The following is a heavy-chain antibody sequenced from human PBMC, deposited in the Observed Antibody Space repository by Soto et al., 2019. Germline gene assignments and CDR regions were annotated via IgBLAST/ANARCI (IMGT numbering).Heavy chain of an antibody. D-gene: IGHD6-13*01. V-gene: IGHV4-59*01. Sequence: PSETLSLTCTVSGGSISSYYWSWIRQPPGKGLEWIGYIYYSGSTNYNPSLKSRVTISVDTSKNQFSLKLSSVTAADTAVYYCARELSGGQQLQGWFDPWGQGTLVTAPQ. CDR2: IYYSGST. J-gene: IGHJ5*02. CDR3: ARELSGGQQLQGWFDP. CDR1: GGSISSYY.